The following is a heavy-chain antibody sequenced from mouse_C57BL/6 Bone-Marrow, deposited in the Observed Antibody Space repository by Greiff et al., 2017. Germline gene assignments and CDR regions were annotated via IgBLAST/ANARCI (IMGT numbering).Heavy chain of an antibody. V-gene: IGHV1-55*01. CDR2: IYPGSGST. J-gene: IGHJ2*01. CDR1: GYTFTSYW. Sequence: VQLQQPGAELVKPGASVKMSCKASGYTFTSYWITWVKQRPGQGLEWIGDIYPGSGSTNYNEKLKSKATLTVDTSSSTAYMQLSSLTSEDSAVYYCARDELGHEYYFDYWGQGTTLTVSS. D-gene: IGHD4-1*01. CDR3: ARDELGHEYYFDY.